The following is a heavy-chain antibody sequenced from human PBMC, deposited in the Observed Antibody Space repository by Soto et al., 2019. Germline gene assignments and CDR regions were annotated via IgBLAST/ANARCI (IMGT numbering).Heavy chain of an antibody. Sequence: PSETLSLTCTVSGGSISDYYWNWIRQPPGKGLEWIGFIHYTGNTNYNPSLKSRVAISVDTSKNQFSVKLTSVTAADTAVYYCARGTTYHRNDEWFDTWGQGTLVTVSA. V-gene: IGHV4-59*01. CDR1: GGSISDYY. CDR3: ARGTTYHRNDEWFDT. CDR2: IHYTGNT. J-gene: IGHJ5*02.